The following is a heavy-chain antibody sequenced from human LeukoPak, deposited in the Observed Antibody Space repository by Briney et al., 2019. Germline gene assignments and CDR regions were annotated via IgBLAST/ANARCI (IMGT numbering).Heavy chain of an antibody. CDR1: GFTFSNYW. J-gene: IGHJ4*02. CDR2: IRQDGNEK. V-gene: IGHV3-7*01. D-gene: IGHD2-15*01. CDR3: ARDLSGPSLY. Sequence: GGSLRLSCAASGFTFSNYWMSWLRQAPGKGLEWVANIRQDGNEKYYVDSVKGRFTISRDNAQNSLYLQLNSLRAEDTAVYYCARDLSGPSLYWDQGTLVTVSS.